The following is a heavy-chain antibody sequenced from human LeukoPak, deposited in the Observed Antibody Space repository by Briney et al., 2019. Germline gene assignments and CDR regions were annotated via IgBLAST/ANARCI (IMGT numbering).Heavy chain of an antibody. CDR2: IYYSGST. J-gene: IGHJ4*02. D-gene: IGHD3-22*01. CDR1: GGSISSSSYY. Sequence: SETLSLTCTVSGGSISSSSYYWGWIRQPPGKGLEWIGSIYYSGSTYYNPSLKSRVTISVDTSKNQFSLKLSSVTAADTAVYYCAGVVYDSSGYYYRKPYYFDYWGQGTLVTVSS. V-gene: IGHV4-39*07. CDR3: AGVVYDSSGYYYRKPYYFDY.